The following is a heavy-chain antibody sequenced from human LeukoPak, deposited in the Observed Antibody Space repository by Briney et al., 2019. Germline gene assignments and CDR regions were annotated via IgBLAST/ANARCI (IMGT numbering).Heavy chain of an antibody. J-gene: IGHJ4*02. D-gene: IGHD4/OR15-4a*01. CDR1: GYTFTNYW. V-gene: IGHV5-51*01. Sequence: GESLKISCKGSGYTFTNYWIAWVRQMPGKGLEWMGMIYPGDSDTRYSPSFQGHVTTSADKSITTAYLQWSSLKASDTAMYYCARHIGLTTRYFDYWGQGTLVTVSS. CDR2: IYPGDSDT. CDR3: ARHIGLTTRYFDY.